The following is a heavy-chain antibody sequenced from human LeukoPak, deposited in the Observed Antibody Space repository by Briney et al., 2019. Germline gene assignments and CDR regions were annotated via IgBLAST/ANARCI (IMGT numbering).Heavy chain of an antibody. Sequence: GGSLRLSCVASGLTFSDSYMSWIRQAPGKGLEWITYISGSGTTIYRADSVKGRFTISRDNAKNSVYLQMNSLREEDTAVYYCARPTDSSVDYWGQGTLVTVSS. CDR2: ISGSGTTI. J-gene: IGHJ4*02. CDR3: ARPTDSSVDY. D-gene: IGHD5-18*01. V-gene: IGHV3-11*01. CDR1: GLTFSDSY.